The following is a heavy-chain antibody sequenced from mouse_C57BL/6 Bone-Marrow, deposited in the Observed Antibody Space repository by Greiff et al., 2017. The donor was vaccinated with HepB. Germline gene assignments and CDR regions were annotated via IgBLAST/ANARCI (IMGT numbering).Heavy chain of an antibody. V-gene: IGHV10-1*01. CDR3: VRYYDYDWAWFAY. Sequence: EVKLMESGGGLVQPKGSLKLSCAASGFSFNTYAMNWVRQAPGKGLEWVARIRSKSNNYATYYADSVKDRFTISRDDSESMLYLQMNNLKTEDTAMYYCVRYYDYDWAWFAYWGQGTLVTVSA. D-gene: IGHD2-4*01. CDR1: GFSFNTYA. CDR2: IRSKSNNYAT. J-gene: IGHJ3*01.